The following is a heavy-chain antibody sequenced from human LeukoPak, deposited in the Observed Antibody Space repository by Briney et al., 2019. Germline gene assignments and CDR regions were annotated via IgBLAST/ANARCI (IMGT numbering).Heavy chain of an antibody. J-gene: IGHJ4*02. CDR3: ASNIAAAGNNYYFDY. Sequence: ASVKVSCKASGYTFTSYYMHWVRQAPGQGPEWMGIINPSGGSTSYAQKFQGRVTMTRDTSTSTVYMELSSLRSEDTAVYYCASNIAAAGNNYYFDYWGQGTLVTVSS. CDR1: GYTFTSYY. CDR2: INPSGGST. V-gene: IGHV1-46*01. D-gene: IGHD6-13*01.